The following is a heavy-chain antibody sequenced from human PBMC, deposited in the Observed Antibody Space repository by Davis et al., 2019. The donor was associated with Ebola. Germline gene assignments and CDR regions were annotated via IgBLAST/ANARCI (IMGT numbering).Heavy chain of an antibody. CDR1: VITFSSYA. D-gene: IGHD3-3*01. V-gene: IGHV3-23*01. Sequence: GGSLRLSCTDSVITFSSYAMTWVRQAPGKGLEWVSAISCSGGSTYYADSVKGRFTISRDNSTKTLYLQMNSMRAEDTAVYYCAKSGLSFGVVKYHYGMDVWGKGTTVTVSS. CDR3: AKSGLSFGVVKYHYGMDV. J-gene: IGHJ6*04. CDR2: ISCSGGST.